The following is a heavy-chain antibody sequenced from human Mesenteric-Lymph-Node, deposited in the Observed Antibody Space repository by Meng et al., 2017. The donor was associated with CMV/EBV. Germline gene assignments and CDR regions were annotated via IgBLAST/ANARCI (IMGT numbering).Heavy chain of an antibody. CDR2: IKSKTDGGTT. D-gene: IGHD1-26*01. J-gene: IGHJ4*02. Sequence: GESLKISCEVSGITFSDAWMTWVRQAPGKGLEWVGRIKSKTDGGTTDYAAPVKGRFTISRDDSKNTLYLQMNSLKTEDTAVYYCTTGAYYFDYWGQGTLVTVSS. CDR1: GITFSDAW. CDR3: TTGAYYFDY. V-gene: IGHV3-15*01.